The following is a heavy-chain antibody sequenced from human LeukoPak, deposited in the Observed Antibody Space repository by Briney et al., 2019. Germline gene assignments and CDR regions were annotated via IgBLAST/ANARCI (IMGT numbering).Heavy chain of an antibody. Sequence: PGRSLRLSCAASGFTFDDYAMHWVRQAPGKGLEWVSGISWNSGSIGYADSVKGRFTISRDNAKNSLYLQMNSLRAEDTALYYCAKYRESGSYYGDAFDIWGQGTMVTVSS. CDR3: AKYRESGSYYGDAFDI. CDR1: GFTFDDYA. D-gene: IGHD1-26*01. V-gene: IGHV3-9*01. J-gene: IGHJ3*02. CDR2: ISWNSGSI.